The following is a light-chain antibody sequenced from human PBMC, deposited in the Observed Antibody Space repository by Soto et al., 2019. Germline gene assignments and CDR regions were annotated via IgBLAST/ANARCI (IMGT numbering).Light chain of an antibody. Sequence: LTQPASVSGSPGQSITISCTGTSSDVGSYNYVSWYQQHPGKVPKLMIYEVSNRPSGVSNRFSGSKSGNTASLTISGLQAEDETDYYCSSFTTSSTFVYGTGTKV. CDR1: SSDVGSYNY. V-gene: IGLV2-14*01. J-gene: IGLJ1*01. CDR3: SSFTTSSTFV. CDR2: EVS.